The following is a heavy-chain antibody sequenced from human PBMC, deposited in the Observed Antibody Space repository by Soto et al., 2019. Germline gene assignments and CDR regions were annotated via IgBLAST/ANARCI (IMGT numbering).Heavy chain of an antibody. V-gene: IGHV4-39*01. D-gene: IGHD3-22*01. CDR3: ARHRKDYDSSAYSPPDD. CDR1: GGSISSSSYY. CDR2: IFYSGST. J-gene: IGHJ4*02. Sequence: SETLSLTCTVSGGSISSSSYYWGWIRQPPGKGLEWIGSIFYSGSTYYIPSLKSRVTISVDTSKNQFSLKLSSVTAADTAVYYCARHRKDYDSSAYSPPDDWGQGTLVTVSS.